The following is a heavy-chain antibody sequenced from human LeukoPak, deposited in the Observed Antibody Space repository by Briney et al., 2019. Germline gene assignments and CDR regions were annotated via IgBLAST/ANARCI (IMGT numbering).Heavy chain of an antibody. V-gene: IGHV1-18*01. D-gene: IGHD4-17*01. Sequence: ASVKVSCKASGYTLTSYGINWMRQAPGQGLEWMGWISTQSGNTNYAQKVQGRLTLTTDRSTNTAYMELRSLRSDDTAVYYCARGAYGDKWGQGTMVTVSS. CDR1: GYTLTSYG. CDR2: ISTQSGNT. CDR3: ARGAYGDK. J-gene: IGHJ4*02.